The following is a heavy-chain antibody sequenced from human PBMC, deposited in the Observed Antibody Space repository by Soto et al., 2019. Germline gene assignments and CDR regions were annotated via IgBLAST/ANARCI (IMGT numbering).Heavy chain of an antibody. Sequence: QVQLQESGPGLVKPSETLSLSCTVSGGSISSYYWSWFRQSPGKRMEWIGYVHHSWGSSYNPSLLSRVAISLDASKSQFSLKVPSVTATDTAVYYCARQGFGPLHGLVDVWGQGTTVTVSS. V-gene: IGHV4-59*08. CDR2: VHHSWGS. CDR3: ARQGFGPLHGLVDV. D-gene: IGHD3-10*01. J-gene: IGHJ6*02. CDR1: GGSISSYY.